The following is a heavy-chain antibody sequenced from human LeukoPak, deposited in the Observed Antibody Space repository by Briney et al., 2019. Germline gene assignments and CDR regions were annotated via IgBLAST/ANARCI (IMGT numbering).Heavy chain of an antibody. D-gene: IGHD2-15*01. CDR2: MNSDGTSI. V-gene: IGHV3-74*01. J-gene: IGHJ3*01. CDR1: GFTFSNYW. Sequence: GGSLRLSCAASGFTFSNYWMQWVRQVPGKGLVWVARMNSDGTSIIHADSVKGRFTTSRDNAENTLYLQMNSLRPEDTALYYCARSQSGVFDVWGQGTMVIVSS. CDR3: ARSQSGVFDV.